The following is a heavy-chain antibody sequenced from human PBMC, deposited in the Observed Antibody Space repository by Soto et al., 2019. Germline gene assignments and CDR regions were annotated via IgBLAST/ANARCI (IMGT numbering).Heavy chain of an antibody. J-gene: IGHJ4*02. CDR1: GYSFPNYW. Sequence: AESLTISCKVSGYSFPNYWIGWVRQMPGKGLEWMGLMNPADSETRYSPSFQGQVTISSDKSINTAYLQWSSLKASDTAVYYCARSYYDSSGYSYYFDYWGQGTLVTVSS. CDR3: ARSYYDSSGYSYYFDY. D-gene: IGHD3-22*01. V-gene: IGHV5-51*01. CDR2: MNPADSET.